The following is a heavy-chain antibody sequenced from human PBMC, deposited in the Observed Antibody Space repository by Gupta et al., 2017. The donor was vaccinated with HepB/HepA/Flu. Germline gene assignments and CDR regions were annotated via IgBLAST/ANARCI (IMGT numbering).Heavy chain of an antibody. CDR3: ARESTYYDFGSGYPQGALDI. CDR2: IWYDGSNK. Sequence: QVQLVEPGGGVVQPGRSRRLSCAAAGFTLRSKGMHWVRQAPGKGLEWVAVIWYDGSNKYFADSVKGRLPIPSDNSKNTLYLQMNRLRAEDTAVYYCARESTYYDFGSGYPQGALDIGGQGTMVPVSS. D-gene: IGHD3-3*01. CDR1: GFTLRSKG. J-gene: IGHJ3*02. V-gene: IGHV3-33*01.